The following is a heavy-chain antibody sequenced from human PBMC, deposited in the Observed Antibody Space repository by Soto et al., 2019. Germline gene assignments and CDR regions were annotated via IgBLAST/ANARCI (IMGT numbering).Heavy chain of an antibody. D-gene: IGHD3-10*01. Sequence: SVKVSCKASGGTFSSYAISWVRQAPGQGLEWMGGIIPIFGTANYAQKFQGRVTITADESTSTAYMELSSLRSEDPAVYYCARGEYYYGSGRTTRTYYSYGMDVWGQGLPVTVSS. CDR3: ARGEYYYGSGRTTRTYYSYGMDV. J-gene: IGHJ6*02. CDR1: GGTFSSYA. CDR2: IIPIFGTA. V-gene: IGHV1-69*13.